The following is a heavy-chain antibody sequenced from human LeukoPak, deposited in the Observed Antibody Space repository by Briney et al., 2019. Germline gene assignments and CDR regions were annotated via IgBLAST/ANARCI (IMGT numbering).Heavy chain of an antibody. CDR2: IYTSGST. V-gene: IGHV4-4*07. J-gene: IGHJ4*02. Sequence: SETLSLTCTVSGGSISSYYWSWIRQPAGKGLEWIGRIYTSGSTNYNPSLKSRVTISVDTSKNQFSLKLSSVTAADTAVYYCARLAGTYYYDSSGYSPIIYFDYWGQGTLVTVSS. CDR3: ARLAGTYYYDSSGYSPIIYFDY. D-gene: IGHD3-22*01. CDR1: GGSISSYY.